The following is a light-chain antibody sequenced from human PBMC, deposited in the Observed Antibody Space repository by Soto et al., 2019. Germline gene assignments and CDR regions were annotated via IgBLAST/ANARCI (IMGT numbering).Light chain of an antibody. J-gene: IGKJ4*01. CDR2: DAS. CDR1: QDINKY. CDR3: QQSENGPLT. V-gene: IGKV1-33*01. Sequence: DIQMTQSPSSLSASVGDRITITCQASQDINKYLNWYQQKLGKAPKLLIYDASNLQRGVPSRFRGNGSGTHFSLSISSLQPEDIATYYCQQSENGPLTFGGGTKVEIK.